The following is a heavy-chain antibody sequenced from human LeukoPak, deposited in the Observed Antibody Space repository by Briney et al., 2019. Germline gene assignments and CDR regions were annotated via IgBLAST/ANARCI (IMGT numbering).Heavy chain of an antibody. V-gene: IGHV4-34*01. D-gene: IGHD2-21*02. Sequence: SETLSPTCAVSGGSLSGYYWTWIRQPPGKGLEWIGEINHSGSTNYNPSLKSRVTISVDTSKNQFSLKLSPVTAADTAVYYCAGHIQIGLRVSRLGWFDPWGQGTLVTVSS. CDR2: INHSGST. J-gene: IGHJ5*02. CDR3: AGHIQIGLRVSRLGWFDP. CDR1: GGSLSGYY.